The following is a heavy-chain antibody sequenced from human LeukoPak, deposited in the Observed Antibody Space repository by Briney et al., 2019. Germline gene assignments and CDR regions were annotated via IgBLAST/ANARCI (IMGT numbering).Heavy chain of an antibody. D-gene: IGHD2-15*01. CDR3: ARGSGWYFDY. CDR1: GNKFTNYW. V-gene: IGHV5-51*01. Sequence: PGESLKISYKDSGNKFTNYWIGWVRQMPRKGLEWMGIIYPGDSETRYSPSFQGQVTISADKSINTAYLQWSSLKASDTAMYYCARGSGWYFDYWGQGTLVTVSS. CDR2: IYPGDSET. J-gene: IGHJ4*02.